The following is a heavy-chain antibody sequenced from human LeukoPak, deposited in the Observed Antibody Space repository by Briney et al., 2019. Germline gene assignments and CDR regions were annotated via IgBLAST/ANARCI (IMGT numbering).Heavy chain of an antibody. Sequence: GGSLRLSCAASGFTVSSNYMSWVRQAPGKGLEWVSVIYSGGSTYYADSVKGRFTISRDNSKNTLYLQMNSLRAEDTAVYYCASLAPAGYFDYWGQGTLVTVSS. V-gene: IGHV3-53*01. J-gene: IGHJ4*02. CDR2: IYSGGST. CDR1: GFTVSSNY. CDR3: ASLAPAGYFDY. D-gene: IGHD3-3*02.